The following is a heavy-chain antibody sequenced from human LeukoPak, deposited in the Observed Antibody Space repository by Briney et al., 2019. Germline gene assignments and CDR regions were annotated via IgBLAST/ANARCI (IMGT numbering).Heavy chain of an antibody. CDR3: ARDKEEMVRAPYAFGI. V-gene: IGHV3-74*03. J-gene: IGHJ3*02. D-gene: IGHD3-10*01. CDR2: IETDGTGA. CDR1: GFTFSSDR. Sequence: GGSLRLSCIVSGFTFSSDRMHWVRQVPGKGLVWVSRIETDGTGAVYADAVEGRFIISRDNAKNMLYLQMNSLRAGDTAVYYCARDKEEMVRAPYAFGIWGQGTMVTVSS.